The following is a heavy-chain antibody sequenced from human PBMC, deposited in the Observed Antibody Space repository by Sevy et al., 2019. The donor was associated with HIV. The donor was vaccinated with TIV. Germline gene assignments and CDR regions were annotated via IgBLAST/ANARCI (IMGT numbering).Heavy chain of an antibody. J-gene: IGHJ3*02. CDR2: ISGSGGST. CDR1: GFTFSSYA. D-gene: IGHD3-22*01. V-gene: IGHV3-23*01. Sequence: GGSLRLSCAASGFTFSSYAMSWVRQAPGKGLEWVSAISGSGGSTYYADSVKGRFTISRDNSKNTLYLQMNSLRAEDMAVYYCAKDQEDSSGYYYGVDAFDIWGQGTMVTVSS. CDR3: AKDQEDSSGYYYGVDAFDI.